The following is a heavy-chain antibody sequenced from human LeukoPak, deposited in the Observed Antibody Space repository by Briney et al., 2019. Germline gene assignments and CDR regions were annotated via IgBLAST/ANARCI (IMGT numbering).Heavy chain of an antibody. J-gene: IGHJ4*02. CDR1: AFTFSSYA. Sequence: GGSLRLSCAASAFTFSSYAMTWVRQAPGKGLEWVSAINGSGVNTYYADSVKGRFTISRDNSKNTLYLQMNSLRAEDTAIYYCAKDSSQGGDYFDYWGQGTLVTVSS. V-gene: IGHV3-23*01. CDR2: INGSGVNT. CDR3: AKDSSQGGDYFDY. D-gene: IGHD3-16*01.